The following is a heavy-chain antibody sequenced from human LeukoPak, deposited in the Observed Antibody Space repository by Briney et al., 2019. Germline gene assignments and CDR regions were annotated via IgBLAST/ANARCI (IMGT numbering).Heavy chain of an antibody. J-gene: IGHJ3*02. CDR2: INHSGST. CDR1: GGSFSGYY. V-gene: IGHV4-34*01. Sequence: SETLSLTCAVYGGSFSGYYWSWIRQPPGKGLEWIGEINHSGSTNYNPSLKSRVTISVDTSKNQFSLKLSSVTAADTAVYYCARNDFWSGRTFDIWGQGTMATVSS. D-gene: IGHD3-3*01. CDR3: ARNDFWSGRTFDI.